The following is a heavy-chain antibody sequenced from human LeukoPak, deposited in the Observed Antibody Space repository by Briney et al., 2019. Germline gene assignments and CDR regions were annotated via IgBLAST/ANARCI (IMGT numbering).Heavy chain of an antibody. Sequence: ETLSLTFAVYGGSFSGYYWSWIRQPPGKGLEWIGEINHSGSTNYNPSLKSRVTISVDTSKNQFSLKLSSVTAADTAVYYCARGGVGVLAARPRGMDYWGQGTLVTVSS. J-gene: IGHJ4*02. D-gene: IGHD6-6*01. CDR2: INHSGST. V-gene: IGHV4-34*01. CDR3: ARGGVGVLAARPRGMDY. CDR1: GGSFSGYY.